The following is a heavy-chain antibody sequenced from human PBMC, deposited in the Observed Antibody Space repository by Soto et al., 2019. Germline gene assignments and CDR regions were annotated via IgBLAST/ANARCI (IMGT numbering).Heavy chain of an antibody. V-gene: IGHV4-59*01. CDR3: ARAPWFYSSGWYYFDY. J-gene: IGHJ4*02. CDR2: IYYSGST. CDR1: GGSISSYY. Sequence: KTSETLSLTCTVSGGSISSYYWSWIRQPPGKGLEWIGYIYYSGSTNYNPSLKSRVTISVDTSKNQFSLKLSSVTAADTAVYYCARAPWFYSSGWYYFDYWGQGTLVTVSS. D-gene: IGHD6-19*01.